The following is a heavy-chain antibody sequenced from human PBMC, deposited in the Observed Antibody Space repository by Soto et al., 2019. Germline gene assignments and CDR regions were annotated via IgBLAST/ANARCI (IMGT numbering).Heavy chain of an antibody. CDR2: ISYDGSNK. CDR1: GFTFSSYG. J-gene: IGHJ3*02. D-gene: IGHD3-22*01. CDR3: AKDKSTMIVVTLDAFDI. V-gene: IGHV3-30*18. Sequence: PGGSLRLSCAASGFTFSSYGMHWVRQAPGKGLEWVAVISYDGSNKYYADSVKGRFTISRDNSKNTLYLQMNSLRAEDTAVYYCAKDKSTMIVVTLDAFDIWGQGTMVTVS.